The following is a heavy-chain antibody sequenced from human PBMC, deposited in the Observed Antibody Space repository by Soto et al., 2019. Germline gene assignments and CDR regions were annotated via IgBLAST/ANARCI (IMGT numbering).Heavy chain of an antibody. J-gene: IGHJ3*02. CDR3: ARDRIFGVVIARHDAFDI. D-gene: IGHD3-3*01. CDR2: ISAYNGNT. V-gene: IGHV1-18*01. Sequence: ASVKVSCKASGYTFTSYGISWVRQAPGQGLEWMGWISAYNGNTNYAQKLQGRVTMTTDTSTSTAYMELRSLRSDDTAVYYCARDRIFGVVIARHDAFDIWGQGTMVTVSS. CDR1: GYTFTSYG.